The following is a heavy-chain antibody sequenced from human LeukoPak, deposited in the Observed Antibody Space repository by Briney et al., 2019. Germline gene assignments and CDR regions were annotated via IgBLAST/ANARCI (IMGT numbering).Heavy chain of an antibody. CDR1: GGTFSSYA. CDR2: IIPIFGTA. Sequence: ASVKVSCKASGGTFSSYAISWVRQAPGQGLEWMGGIIPIFGTANYAQKFQGRVTITADESTSTAYMELSSLRSEDTAVYYCARYYGSGSYYNPGIYAFDIWGQGTMVTVSS. V-gene: IGHV1-69*13. CDR3: ARYYGSGSYYNPGIYAFDI. D-gene: IGHD3-10*01. J-gene: IGHJ3*02.